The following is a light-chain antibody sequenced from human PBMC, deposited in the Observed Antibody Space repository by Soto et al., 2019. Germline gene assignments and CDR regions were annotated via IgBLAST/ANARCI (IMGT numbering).Light chain of an antibody. V-gene: IGLV2-14*01. CDR3: SSYTSSTTSV. CDR1: SSDVGGYNY. J-gene: IGLJ1*01. Sequence: QPVLTQPASVSGSPGQSITISCTGTSSDVGGYNYVSWYQQHPGKAPKLMIYEVSNRPSGVSNRFSGSKSGNTASLTISRLQAEDEADYYCSSYTSSTTSVFGTGTKLTVL. CDR2: EVS.